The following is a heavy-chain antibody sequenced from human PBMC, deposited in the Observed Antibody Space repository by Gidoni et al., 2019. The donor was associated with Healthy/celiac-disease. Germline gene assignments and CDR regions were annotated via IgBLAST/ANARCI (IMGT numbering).Heavy chain of an antibody. CDR2: IKQDGSEK. Sequence: EVQLVESGGGLAQPGGSLRLSCAASGFTFSSYWMTWVRQAPGKGLEWVANIKQDGSEKYYVHSVKGRFTISRDNAKNSLYLQMNSLRAEDTAVYYCSRDGYNPVDYWGQGTLVTVSS. D-gene: IGHD5-12*01. J-gene: IGHJ4*02. CDR1: GFTFSSYW. CDR3: SRDGYNPVDY. V-gene: IGHV3-7*01.